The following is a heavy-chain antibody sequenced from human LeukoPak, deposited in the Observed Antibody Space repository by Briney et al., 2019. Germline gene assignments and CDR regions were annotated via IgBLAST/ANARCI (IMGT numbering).Heavy chain of an antibody. J-gene: IGHJ4*02. CDR1: GFTFSSYS. CDR2: ISSSSSTI. Sequence: SGGSLRLSCAASGFTFSSYSMNWVRQAPGKGLEWVSYISSSSSTIYYADSVKGRFTISRDNVKNSLYLQMNSLRAEDTAVYYCARAGVGSTQGVNYWGQGTLVTVSS. V-gene: IGHV3-48*01. D-gene: IGHD1-26*01. CDR3: ARAGVGSTQGVNY.